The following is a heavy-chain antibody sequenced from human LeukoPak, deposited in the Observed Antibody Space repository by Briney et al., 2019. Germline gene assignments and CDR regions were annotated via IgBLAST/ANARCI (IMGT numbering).Heavy chain of an antibody. CDR3: ARPADRPVAALVAAFDI. V-gene: IGHV1-69*13. CDR2: IIPIFGTA. Sequence: SVKVSCKASGGTFSSYAISWVRQAPGQGLEWMGGIIPIFGTANYAQKFQGRVTITADESTSTAYMELSSLRSEDTAVYYCARPADRPVAALVAAFDIWGHGTMVTVSS. D-gene: IGHD4-23*01. CDR1: GGTFSSYA. J-gene: IGHJ3*02.